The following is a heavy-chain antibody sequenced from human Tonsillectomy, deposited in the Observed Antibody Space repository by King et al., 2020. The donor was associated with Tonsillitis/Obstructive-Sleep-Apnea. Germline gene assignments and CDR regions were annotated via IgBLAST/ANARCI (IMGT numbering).Heavy chain of an antibody. D-gene: IGHD3-9*01. CDR3: ARGDYYDILTGYSPYYYYYMDV. CDR2: ISYEGSNK. CDR1: GFTFSSYA. Sequence: VQLVESGGGVVQPGRSLRLSCAASGFTFSSYAMHWVRQAPGKGLEWVAGISYEGSNKYYADSVKGRLTISRDNSKNTLYLQMKSLRAEDTAVYYCARGDYYDILTGYSPYYYYYMDVWGKGTTVTVSS. V-gene: IGHV3-30*01. J-gene: IGHJ6*03.